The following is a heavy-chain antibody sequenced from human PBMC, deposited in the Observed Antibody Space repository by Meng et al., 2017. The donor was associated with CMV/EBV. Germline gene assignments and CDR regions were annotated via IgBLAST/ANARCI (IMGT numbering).Heavy chain of an antibody. Sequence: GESLKISCAASGFTFSNSWMSWVRQAPGKGLEWVGRIKSKTDGGTTDYAAPVKGRFTISRDESKNKLYLQMNSLKTEDTAVYYCTSSVLILNGYGGYFDLWGRGTLVTVSS. CDR1: GFTFSNSW. V-gene: IGHV3-15*01. CDR3: TSSVLILNGYGGYFDL. D-gene: IGHD3-9*01. J-gene: IGHJ2*01. CDR2: IKSKTDGGTT.